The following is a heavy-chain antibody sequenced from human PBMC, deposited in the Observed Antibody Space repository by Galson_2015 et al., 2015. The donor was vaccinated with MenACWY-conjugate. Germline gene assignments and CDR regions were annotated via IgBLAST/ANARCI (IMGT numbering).Heavy chain of an antibody. D-gene: IGHD6-13*01. V-gene: IGHV4-39*01. Sequence: SETLSLTCTVSGDSISSSSYQWIGSIYYSGSTYYNSSLKSRVTMSVDTSKNQFSLNLSSMTAADTAVYYCARGPKVTAVGDFDYWGQGAPVTVSS. CDR1: GDSISSSSY. J-gene: IGHJ4*02. CDR3: ARGPKVTAVGDFDY. CDR2: IYYSGST.